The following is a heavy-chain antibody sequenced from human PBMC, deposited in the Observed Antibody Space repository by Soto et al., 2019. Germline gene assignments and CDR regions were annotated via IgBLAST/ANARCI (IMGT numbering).Heavy chain of an antibody. D-gene: IGHD6-13*01. V-gene: IGHV3-7*01. CDR3: ARAKIGYSSTFDT. J-gene: IGHJ5*02. CDR1: GFTFSSYW. CDR2: INQDGNET. Sequence: EVQLVESGGGLVQPGGSLRLSCAASGFTFSSYWMTWVRQAPGKGLEWVANINQDGNETYYVDSVKGRFTISRDNAKNSLYLKMNSLRAEEPAVYYCARAKIGYSSTFDTWGQGTLVTVSS.